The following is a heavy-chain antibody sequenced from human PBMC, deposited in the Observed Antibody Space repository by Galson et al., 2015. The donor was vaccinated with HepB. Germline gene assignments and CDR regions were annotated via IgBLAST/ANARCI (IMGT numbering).Heavy chain of an antibody. CDR1: GTTIQNHA. J-gene: IGHJ6*02. CDR2: ISWNGGER. D-gene: IGHD2-21*01. CDR3: VIDLIPGGADV. Sequence: SLRLSCAVSGTTIQNHAMHWIRQAPGKGLEWVSGISWNGGERGYADFVKGRFSISRDDAKKSLYLQMDSLRPEDMALYFCVIDLIPGGADVWGQGTTV. V-gene: IGHV3-9*03.